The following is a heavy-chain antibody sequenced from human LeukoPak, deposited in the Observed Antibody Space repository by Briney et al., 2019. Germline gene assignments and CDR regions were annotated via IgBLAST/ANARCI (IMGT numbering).Heavy chain of an antibody. D-gene: IGHD4-17*01. CDR2: FYYTGST. J-gene: IGHJ4*02. CDR1: GDSITSDY. Sequence: SETLSLTCTVSGDSITSDYWSWIRQPPGKGLEWIGFFYYTGSTNYNPSLKSRVTISVDTSKNQFSLKLTSVTAADTAVYYCARRRYHHGDFDYWGQGTLVTVSS. CDR3: ARRRYHHGDFDY. V-gene: IGHV4-59*08.